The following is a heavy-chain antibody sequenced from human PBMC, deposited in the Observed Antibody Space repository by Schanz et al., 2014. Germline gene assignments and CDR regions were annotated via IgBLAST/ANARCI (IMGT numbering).Heavy chain of an antibody. V-gene: IGHV3-23*04. CDR2: ISTGGGNT. D-gene: IGHD2-2*01. J-gene: IGHJ4*02. Sequence: VQLVESGGGVVQPGGSLRLSCAASGFTFSTYAMTWVRQAPGKGLEWVSAISTGGGNTYYTDSVKGRFTISRDNSRNTLYLQMSSLRAEDTAVYYCVKEGTVVSGYPRDHWGQGTLVTVSS. CDR1: GFTFSTYA. CDR3: VKEGTVVSGYPRDH.